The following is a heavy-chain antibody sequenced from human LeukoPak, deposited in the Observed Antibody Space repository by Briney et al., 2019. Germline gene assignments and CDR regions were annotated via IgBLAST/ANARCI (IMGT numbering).Heavy chain of an antibody. CDR2: ISGRGGST. D-gene: IGHD6-19*01. V-gene: IGHV3-23*01. CDR3: AKEGGAAAVAGLFDY. Sequence: GGSLRLSCAASGFTFSSYAMSWVRQAPGKGLEWVSAISGRGGSTYYADSVKGRFTISRDNSKNTVYLQANSLRAKDTAVYYCAKEGGAAAVAGLFDYWGQGTLVTVSS. CDR1: GFTFSSYA. J-gene: IGHJ4*02.